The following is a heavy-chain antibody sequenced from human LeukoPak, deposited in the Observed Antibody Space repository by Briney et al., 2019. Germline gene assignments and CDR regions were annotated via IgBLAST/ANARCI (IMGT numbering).Heavy chain of an antibody. V-gene: IGHV4-34*01. Sequence: PSETLSLTCAVYGGSFSGYYWSWIRQPPGKGLEWIGEVSHSGSTNYNPSLKSRVTISVDTSKNQFSLKLSSVTAADTAVYYCARGRRGSYLRYFDYWGQGTLVTVSS. CDR1: GGSFSGYY. J-gene: IGHJ4*02. D-gene: IGHD1-26*01. CDR2: VSHSGST. CDR3: ARGRRGSYLRYFDY.